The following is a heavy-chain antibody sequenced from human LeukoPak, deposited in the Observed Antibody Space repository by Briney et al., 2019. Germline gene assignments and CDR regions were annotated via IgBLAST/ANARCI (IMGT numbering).Heavy chain of an antibody. D-gene: IGHD3-22*01. CDR1: GFTFSSYS. V-gene: IGHV3-30*18. J-gene: IGHJ6*02. CDR2: ISYDGSNK. CDR3: AKEGYDSSGYSGYYGMDV. Sequence: GGSLRLSCAASGFTFSSYSMNWVRQAPGKGLEWVAVISYDGSNKYYADSVKGRFTISGDNSKNTLYLQMNSLRAEDTAVYYCAKEGYDSSGYSGYYGMDVWGQGTTVTVSS.